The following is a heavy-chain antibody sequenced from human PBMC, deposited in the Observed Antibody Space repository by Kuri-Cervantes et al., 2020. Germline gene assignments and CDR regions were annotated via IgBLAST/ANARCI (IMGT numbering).Heavy chain of an antibody. CDR3: ARVDSGSYSGQFDY. Sequence: GESLKISCAASGFTFRNYDMHWVRQSPGKGLEWVSGISWTGDDTGYGGSVRGRFTISRDNAKNSLYLETNSLRAEDTAIYYCARVDSGSYSGQFDYWGQGTLVTVSS. V-gene: IGHV3-20*04. CDR1: GFTFRNYD. J-gene: IGHJ4*02. CDR2: ISWTGDDT. D-gene: IGHD1-26*01.